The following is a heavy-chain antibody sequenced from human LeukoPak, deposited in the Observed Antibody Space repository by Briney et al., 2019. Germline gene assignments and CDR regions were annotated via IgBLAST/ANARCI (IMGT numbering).Heavy chain of an antibody. V-gene: IGHV4-38-2*02. D-gene: IGHD3-10*01. CDR3: ARAVGGDGSGSL. J-gene: IGHJ4*02. Sequence: SETLSLTCTVSGYSISSGYYWGWIRQPPGKGLEWIGSIYHSGSTYYDPSLKSRVTISVDTSKNQISLKLSSVTAADTAVYYCARAVGGDGSGSLWGPGTLVTVSS. CDR1: GYSISSGYY. CDR2: IYHSGST.